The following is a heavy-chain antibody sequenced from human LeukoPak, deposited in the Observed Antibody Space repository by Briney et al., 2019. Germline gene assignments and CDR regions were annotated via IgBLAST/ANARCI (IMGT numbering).Heavy chain of an antibody. J-gene: IGHJ6*02. CDR1: GGSFSGYY. CDR2: INHSGST. CDR3: ARTPITIFGVVIMRYYGMDV. Sequence: SETLSLTCAVYGGSFSGYYWSWIRQPPGKGLEWIGEINHSGSTNYNPSLKSRVTISVDTSKNQFSLKLSSVTAADTAVYYCARTPITIFGVVIMRYYGMDVWGQGTTVTVPS. V-gene: IGHV4-34*01. D-gene: IGHD3-3*01.